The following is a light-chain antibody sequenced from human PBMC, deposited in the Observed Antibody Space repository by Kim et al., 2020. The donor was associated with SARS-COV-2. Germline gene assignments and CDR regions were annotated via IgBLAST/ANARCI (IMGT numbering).Light chain of an antibody. CDR3: QSYDSRLSGYV. V-gene: IGLV1-40*01. Sequence: QRVTISGSGRSSTIGAPYDVQWYQHLPGTAPKLLIYANSDRPSGVPDRFSGSKSGSSASLAITGLQAEDEADYYCQSYDSRLSGYVFGSGTKVTVL. J-gene: IGLJ1*01. CDR2: ANS. CDR1: SSTIGAPYD.